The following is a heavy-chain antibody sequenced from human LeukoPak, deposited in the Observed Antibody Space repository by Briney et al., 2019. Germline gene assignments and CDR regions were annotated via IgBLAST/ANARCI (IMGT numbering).Heavy chain of an antibody. CDR1: GFTFSNFG. D-gene: IGHD2-15*01. Sequence: GGSLRLSCAASGFTFSNFGMHWVRQAPGKGLEWVAFIRFDESDKYYADSVKGRFTISRDNSKNTLYLQMNSLRVEDTAVYYCAKDKNALCSVTCRSEIDYWGQGTLVTVSS. J-gene: IGHJ4*02. CDR3: AKDKNALCSVTCRSEIDY. V-gene: IGHV3-30*02. CDR2: IRFDESDK.